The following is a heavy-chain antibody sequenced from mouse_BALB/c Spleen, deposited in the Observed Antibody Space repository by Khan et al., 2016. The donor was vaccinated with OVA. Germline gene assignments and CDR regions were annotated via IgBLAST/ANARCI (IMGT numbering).Heavy chain of an antibody. CDR1: GFSLNDYG. V-gene: IGHV2-6-5*01. J-gene: IGHJ4*01. CDR3: AKCVWSYYFSLDY. Sequence: QVQLKESGPGLVAPSQSLSITCTVSGFSLNDYGVSWIRQPPGKGLEWLGVIWGGGNTYYNSALKSRLSISKDNSKSHVFLKMSSLQTDDTAMYYCAKCVWSYYFSLDYWGQGTSVTVSS. CDR2: IWGGGNT.